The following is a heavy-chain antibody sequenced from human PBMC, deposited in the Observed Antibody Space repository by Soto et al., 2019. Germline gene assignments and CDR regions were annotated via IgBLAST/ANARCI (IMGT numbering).Heavy chain of an antibody. CDR3: ASGGQITGINGENRHYDYYDMDV. Sequence: ASVKVSCKASGYTFTGYYMHWVRQAPGQGLEWMGWINPNSGGTNYAQKFQGWVTMTRDTSISTAYMELSRLRSDDTAVYYCASGGQITGINGENRHYDYYDMDVWGQGTTVTVS. V-gene: IGHV1-2*04. CDR2: INPNSGGT. CDR1: GYTFTGYY. J-gene: IGHJ6*02. D-gene: IGHD1-20*01.